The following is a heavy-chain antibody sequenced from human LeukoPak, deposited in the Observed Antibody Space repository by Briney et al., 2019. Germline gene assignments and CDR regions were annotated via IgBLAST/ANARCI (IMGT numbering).Heavy chain of an antibody. J-gene: IGHJ4*02. CDR2: ISSDGSNK. D-gene: IGHD6-19*01. CDR1: GFTFSSYG. V-gene: IGHV3-30*18. CDR3: AKDRGSGYLDY. Sequence: GGSLRLSCAASGFTFSSYGIHWVRQAPGKGLEWVAVISSDGSNKYYADSVKGRFTISRDNSKNTLYLQMNSLRAEDTAVCYCAKDRGSGYLDYWGQGTLVTVSS.